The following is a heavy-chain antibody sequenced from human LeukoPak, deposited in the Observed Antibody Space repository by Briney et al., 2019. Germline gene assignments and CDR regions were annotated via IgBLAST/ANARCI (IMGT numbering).Heavy chain of an antibody. CDR1: GFTFSSYA. CDR3: ARRLYCSGSNCYTGPDAFDI. V-gene: IGHV3-23*01. CDR2: ISGSGGST. J-gene: IGHJ3*02. Sequence: GGSLRLSCAASGFTFSSYAMSWVRQAPGKGLEWVSAISGSGGSTYYADSVKGRFTISRDNSKNALYLQMNSLRAEDTAVYYCARRLYCSGSNCYTGPDAFDIWGQGTVVTVSS. D-gene: IGHD2-2*02.